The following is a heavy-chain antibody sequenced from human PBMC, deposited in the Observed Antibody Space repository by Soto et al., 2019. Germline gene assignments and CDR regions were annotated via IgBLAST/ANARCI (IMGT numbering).Heavy chain of an antibody. V-gene: IGHV4-39*01. CDR3: ATHGRGYSGYDHQDFDY. CDR1: GGSISSSSYY. CDR2: IYYSGST. J-gene: IGHJ4*02. D-gene: IGHD5-12*01. Sequence: QLQLQESGPGLVKPSETLSLTCTVSGGSISSSSYYWGWIRQPPGKGLEWIGSIYYSGSTYYNPSLKSRVTISVDTSKNQFSLKLSSVTAADTAVYYCATHGRGYSGYDHQDFDYWGQGTLVTVSS.